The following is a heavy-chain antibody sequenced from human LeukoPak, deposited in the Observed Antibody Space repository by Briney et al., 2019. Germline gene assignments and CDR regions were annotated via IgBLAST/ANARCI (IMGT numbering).Heavy chain of an antibody. CDR3: AGYSSGWYPSTPFDY. CDR1: GGSFSGYY. CDR2: INHSGST. Sequence: PSETLSLTCAVYGGSFSGYYWSWIRQPPGKGLEWIGEINHSGSTNYNPSLKSRVTMSVDTSKNQFSLKLSSVTAADTAVYYCAGYSSGWYPSTPFDYWGQGTLVTVSS. J-gene: IGHJ4*02. V-gene: IGHV4-34*01. D-gene: IGHD6-19*01.